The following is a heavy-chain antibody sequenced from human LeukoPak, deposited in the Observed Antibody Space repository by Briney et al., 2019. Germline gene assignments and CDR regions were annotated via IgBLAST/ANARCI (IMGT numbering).Heavy chain of an antibody. Sequence: PGGSLSLSCAASGFTFSDYDMSWVRQAPGKGPEWVSVITESGDDTNYADSVKGRFIISRDNSKNTLFLQMNSLRVEDTSVYFCXXXEXXXXGTXWFGWVYWGRGTLVTVSS. V-gene: IGHV3-23*01. CDR2: ITESGDDT. CDR1: GFTFSDYD. J-gene: IGHJ4*02. CDR3: XXXEXXXXGTXWFGWVY. D-gene: IGHD3-10*01.